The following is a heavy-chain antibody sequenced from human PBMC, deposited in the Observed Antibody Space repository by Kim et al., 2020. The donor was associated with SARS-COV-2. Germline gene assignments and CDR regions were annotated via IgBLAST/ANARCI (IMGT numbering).Heavy chain of an antibody. Sequence: YFDYAVSVKSRMTINPDTSKNQFSLQLNSVIPEDTAVYYCARGSYNTTWYWGQGNLVTVSS. CDR3: ARGSYNTTWY. J-gene: IGHJ4*02. D-gene: IGHD2-2*02. V-gene: IGHV6-1*01. CDR2: YF.